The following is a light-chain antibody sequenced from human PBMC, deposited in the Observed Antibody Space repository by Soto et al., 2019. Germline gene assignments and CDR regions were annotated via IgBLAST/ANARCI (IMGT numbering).Light chain of an antibody. J-gene: IGLJ1*01. CDR1: SSDVGAYDY. V-gene: IGLV2-14*01. CDR2: EVI. Sequence: QSVLPQPASGSGSPGQSITISCTGTSSDVGAYDYVSWYQQHPGKVPKFMIYEVINRPSGVSHRFSGSKSGNTASLTISGLQAEYEADYYCTSYTSSSTYVFGTGTKLTVL. CDR3: TSYTSSSTYV.